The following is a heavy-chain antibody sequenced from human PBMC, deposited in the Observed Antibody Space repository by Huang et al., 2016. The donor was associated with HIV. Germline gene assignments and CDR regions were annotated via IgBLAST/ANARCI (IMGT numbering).Heavy chain of an antibody. Sequence: QVQLQESGPGLVKPSETLSLTCTVAGGSINSYYWRWIRQPPGKGLEGIGYIHYSWITIYNPALKRRVTISVDTSKNQCALKLSSVTAADTAMYYCSRNYYDNVDWYFDLWGRGTLVTVSS. V-gene: IGHV4-59*01. J-gene: IGHJ2*01. CDR2: IHYSWIT. D-gene: IGHD3-22*01. CDR3: SRNYYDNVDWYFDL. CDR1: GGSINSYY.